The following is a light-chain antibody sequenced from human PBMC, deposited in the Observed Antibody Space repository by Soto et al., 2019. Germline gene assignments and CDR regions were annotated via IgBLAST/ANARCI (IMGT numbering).Light chain of an antibody. V-gene: IGKV3-20*01. CDR3: QQYGSSAT. J-gene: IGKJ1*01. CDR2: GAS. CDR1: QTVSNNY. Sequence: EIVLTQSPGTLSLSPGERATLSCRASQTVSNNYLAWYQQKPGQAPRLLIYGASNRATGIPARFSGSGSGTDFTLTVSRLEPEDFAVYYCQQYGSSATFGQGTKVGIK.